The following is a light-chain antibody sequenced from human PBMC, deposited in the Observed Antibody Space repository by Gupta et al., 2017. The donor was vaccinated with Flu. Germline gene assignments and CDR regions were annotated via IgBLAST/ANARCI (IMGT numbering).Light chain of an antibody. CDR1: QDISNY. CDR3: QQDDNLPLT. V-gene: IGKV1-33*01. CDR2: DAS. Sequence: PSSLSASVGDRVTITCQARQDISNYLNWYQQKPGKAPKLLIYDASNLETGVPSRFSGSGSGTDFTFTISSLQPEDIATYYCQQDDNLPLTFGHGTKVDIK. J-gene: IGKJ3*01.